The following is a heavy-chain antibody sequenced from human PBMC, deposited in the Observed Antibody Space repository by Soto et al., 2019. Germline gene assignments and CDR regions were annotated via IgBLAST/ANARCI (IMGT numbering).Heavy chain of an antibody. CDR3: AAALPYDSSGAEYNYFDY. D-gene: IGHD3-22*01. CDR2: ISGSGGST. Sequence: GGSLRLSCAASGFTFSSYAMSWVRQAPGKGLEWVSAISGSGGSTYYADSVKGRFTISRDNSKNTLYLQMNSLRAEDTAVYYCAAALPYDSSGAEYNYFDYWGQGTLVTVSS. V-gene: IGHV3-23*01. CDR1: GFTFSSYA. J-gene: IGHJ4*02.